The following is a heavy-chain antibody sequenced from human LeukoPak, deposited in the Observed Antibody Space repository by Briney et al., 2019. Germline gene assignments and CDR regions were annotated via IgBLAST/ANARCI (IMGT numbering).Heavy chain of an antibody. CDR1: GFTFDDCA. D-gene: IGHD3-22*01. CDR2: ISWNSGSI. Sequence: PGRSLRLSCAASGFTFDDCAMHRVRQAPGKDLEWVSGISWNSGSIGYADSVKGRFTISRDNAKNSLYLQMNSLRAEDTALYYCAKDRDYYDSSGYFDYWGQGTLATVSS. J-gene: IGHJ4*02. V-gene: IGHV3-9*01. CDR3: AKDRDYYDSSGYFDY.